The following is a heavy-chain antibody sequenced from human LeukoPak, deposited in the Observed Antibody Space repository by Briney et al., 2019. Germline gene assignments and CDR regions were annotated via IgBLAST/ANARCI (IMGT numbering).Heavy chain of an antibody. CDR3: MRSDYGGLVDP. CDR1: GFPLRTYV. D-gene: IGHD4-17*01. CDR2: ISGSGGST. V-gene: IGHV3-23*01. Sequence: PGGSLRLSCAASGFPLRTYVMTWVRQAAGKGLEWVSTISGSGGSTYYADSVRGRFTISRDNSKNTLYLDMNSLRVDDTATYFCMRSDYGGLVDPWGQGTLVTVPS. J-gene: IGHJ5*02.